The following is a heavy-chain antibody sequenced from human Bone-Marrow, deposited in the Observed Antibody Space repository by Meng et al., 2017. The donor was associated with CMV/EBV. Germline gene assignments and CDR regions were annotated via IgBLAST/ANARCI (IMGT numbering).Heavy chain of an antibody. V-gene: IGHV6-1*01. CDR2: TYYRAKWYN. CDR1: GDSVISNSAA. D-gene: IGHD1-26*01. J-gene: IGHJ4*02. CDR3: ARMYSGTFDY. Sequence: ISGDSVISNSAAWNWTRQSPSRGLEWLGRTYYRAKWYNDYAVSVKSRITINPDTSKNQFSLQLNSVTPEDTAVYYCARMYSGTFDYWGQGTLVTVSS.